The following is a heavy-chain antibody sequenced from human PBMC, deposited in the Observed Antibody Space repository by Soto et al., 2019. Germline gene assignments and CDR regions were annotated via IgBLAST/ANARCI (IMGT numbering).Heavy chain of an antibody. CDR3: AKKYSSAPGCFDY. CDR1: GFTFSSYA. Sequence: GGSLRLSCAASGFTFSSYAMSWVRQAPGKGLEWVSAISSSGGSTYYADSVKGRFTISRDNSKNTLYLQMNSLRAEDTAIYYCAKKYSSAPGCFDYWGHGTLVTVSS. CDR2: ISSSGGST. J-gene: IGHJ4*01. V-gene: IGHV3-23*01. D-gene: IGHD6-19*01.